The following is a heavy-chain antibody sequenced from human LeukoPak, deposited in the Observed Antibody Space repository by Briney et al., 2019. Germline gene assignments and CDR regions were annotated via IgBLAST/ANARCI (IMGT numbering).Heavy chain of an antibody. D-gene: IGHD6-13*01. Sequence: PGGSLRLSCAAPAFTFSSYSMAWVSQAPGKGMEWVSAFSGGGGSTHYADSVKGRFTISRDNSKDALYLQMNSLRAEDTAVYYCAKGNRGQIFATRIAAARHHYNGMDVWGQGTTVTVSS. CDR1: AFTFSSYS. V-gene: IGHV3-23*01. J-gene: IGHJ6*02. CDR3: AKGNRGQIFATRIAAARHHYNGMDV. CDR2: FSGGGGST.